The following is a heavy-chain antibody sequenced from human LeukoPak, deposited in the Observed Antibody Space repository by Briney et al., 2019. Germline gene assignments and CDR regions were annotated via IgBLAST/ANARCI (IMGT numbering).Heavy chain of an antibody. CDR1: GFTFSDYY. V-gene: IGHV3-11*01. Sequence: PGGSLRLSCAASGFTFSDYYMSWIRQAPGKGLEWVSYISSSGSTIYYADSVKGRFTIPRDNAKNSLYLQMNSLRAEDTAVYYCARIPYSNYVPYYYYYMDVWGKGTTVTVSS. D-gene: IGHD4-11*01. CDR2: ISSSGSTI. J-gene: IGHJ6*03. CDR3: ARIPYSNYVPYYYYYMDV.